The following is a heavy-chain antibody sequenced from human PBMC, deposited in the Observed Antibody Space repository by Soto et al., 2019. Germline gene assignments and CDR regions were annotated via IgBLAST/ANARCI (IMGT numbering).Heavy chain of an antibody. Sequence: GGSLRLSCAASGFTFSNNGMHWVRQAPGKWLEWVAVIWYDGSNKNCADSVKGRFTISRDDSKNRLYLQMNSLRAEDTAVYYCARDTDNGLDYWGQGXQVTVYS. D-gene: IGHD1-1*01. CDR3: ARDTDNGLDY. J-gene: IGHJ4*02. CDR1: GFTFSNNG. CDR2: IWYDGSNK. V-gene: IGHV3-33*01.